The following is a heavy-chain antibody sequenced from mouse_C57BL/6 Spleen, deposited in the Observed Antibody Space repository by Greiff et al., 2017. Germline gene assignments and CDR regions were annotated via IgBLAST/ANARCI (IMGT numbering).Heavy chain of an antibody. CDR1: GYTFTDYY. Sequence: LVEPGASVKISCKASGYTFTDYYMNWVKQSHGKSLEWIGDINPNNGGTSYNQKFKGKATLTVDKSSSTAYMEHRSLTSEDSAVYYCARSGITTGSFAYWGQGTLVTVSA. CDR3: ARSGITTGSFAY. V-gene: IGHV1-26*01. J-gene: IGHJ3*01. CDR2: INPNNGGT. D-gene: IGHD1-1*01.